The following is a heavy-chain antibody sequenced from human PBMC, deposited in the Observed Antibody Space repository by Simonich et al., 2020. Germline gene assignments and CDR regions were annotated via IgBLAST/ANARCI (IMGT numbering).Heavy chain of an antibody. J-gene: IGHJ4*02. CDR2: ISDDGSNK. D-gene: IGHD6-6*01. CDR3: ARDLGSSYYFDY. CDR1: GFTFSSYA. Sequence: GGGVVQPGRSLRLSCAAPGFTFSSYAMHWVRQAPGKGLEWVAVISDDGSNKYYADSVKGRFTISRDNSKNTLYLQMNSLRAEDTAVYYCARDLGSSYYFDYWGQGTLVTVSS. V-gene: IGHV3-30*07.